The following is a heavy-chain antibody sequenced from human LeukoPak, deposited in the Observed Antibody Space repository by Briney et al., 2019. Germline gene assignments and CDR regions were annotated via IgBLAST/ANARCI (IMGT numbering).Heavy chain of an antibody. CDR2: ISYDGSNK. CDR3: AKDPASDAFDI. J-gene: IGHJ3*02. Sequence: GGSLRLSCAASGFTFSSYGMHWVRQAPGKGLEWVAVISYDGSNKYYADSVKGRLTTSRDDSKNTLYLQMNSLRAGDTAVYYCAKDPASDAFDIWGQGTMVTVSS. CDR1: GFTFSSYG. V-gene: IGHV3-30*18.